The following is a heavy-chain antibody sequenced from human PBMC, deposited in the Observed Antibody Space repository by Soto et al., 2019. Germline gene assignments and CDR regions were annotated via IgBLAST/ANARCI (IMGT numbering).Heavy chain of an antibody. CDR1: GGSVSSYY. CDR2: IYYSGST. D-gene: IGHD4-4*01. CDR3: ARHSNRNYGLYYFDY. J-gene: IGHJ4*02. V-gene: IGHV4-59*08. Sequence: PSETLSLTCTVSGGSVSSYYWSWIRQPPGKGLEWIGYIYYSGSTKYNPSLKSRVTISVDTSNNQFSLKMSSVTAADTAVYYCARHSNRNYGLYYFDYWGLGALVTVSS.